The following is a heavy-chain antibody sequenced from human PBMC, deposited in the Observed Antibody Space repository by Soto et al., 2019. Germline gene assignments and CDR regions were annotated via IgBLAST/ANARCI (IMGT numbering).Heavy chain of an antibody. V-gene: IGHV4-4*07. Sequence: QVQLQESGPGLVKPSETLSLTCTVSGGSISSYYWSWIRQPAGKGLEWIGRIYTSGSTNYNPSLKRRVTMSVDTSKNQFSLKLSSVTAADTAVYYCARVTYDFWSGLPTPQYYFDYWGQGTLVTVSS. CDR3: ARVTYDFWSGLPTPQYYFDY. D-gene: IGHD3-3*01. CDR1: GGSISSYY. J-gene: IGHJ4*02. CDR2: IYTSGST.